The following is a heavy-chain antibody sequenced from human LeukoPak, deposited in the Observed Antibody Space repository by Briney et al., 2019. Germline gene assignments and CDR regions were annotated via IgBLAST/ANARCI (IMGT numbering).Heavy chain of an antibody. CDR3: ARSESGDYDFDY. V-gene: IGHV3-21*01. CDR2: ISSSSSYI. CDR1: GFTFSSYS. Sequence: TGGSLRLSCAASGFTFSSYSMNWVRQAPGKGLEWVSSISSSSSYIYYADSVKGRFTISRDNAKNSLYLQMNSLRAEDTAVYYCARSESGDYDFDYWGQGTLVTVSS. D-gene: IGHD4-17*01. J-gene: IGHJ4*02.